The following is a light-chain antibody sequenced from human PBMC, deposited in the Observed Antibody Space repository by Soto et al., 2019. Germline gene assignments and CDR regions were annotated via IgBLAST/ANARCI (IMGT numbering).Light chain of an antibody. CDR1: QGIRDE. J-gene: IGKJ1*01. CDR3: LRYNLFPRT. Sequence: AIQMTQSPSSLSASVGDRVTITCRASQGIRDELGWYQQKAGKAPNRLISAASRLQSGVPSRVSGRGSGTDFTLTMSSLQPVYFATHYCLRYNLFPRTLGQGTRVDMK. CDR2: AAS. V-gene: IGKV1-6*01.